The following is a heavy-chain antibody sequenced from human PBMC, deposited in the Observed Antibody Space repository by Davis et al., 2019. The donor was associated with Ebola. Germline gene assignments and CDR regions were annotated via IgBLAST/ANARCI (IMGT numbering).Heavy chain of an antibody. CDR1: GYTLTSYG. CDR2: ISAYNGNT. Sequence: AASVKVSCKASGYTLTSYGISWVRQAPGQGLEWMGWISAYNGNTNYAQKLQGRVTMTADTSTSTAYMELRSLRSDDTAVYYCAREVVAATIRWFDPRGQGTLVTVSS. J-gene: IGHJ5*02. CDR3: AREVVAATIRWFDP. V-gene: IGHV1-18*01. D-gene: IGHD2-15*01.